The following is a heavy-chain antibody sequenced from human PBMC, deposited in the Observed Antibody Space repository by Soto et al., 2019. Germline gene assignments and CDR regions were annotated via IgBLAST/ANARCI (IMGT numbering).Heavy chain of an antibody. CDR2: ISPNNDNT. D-gene: IGHD3-22*01. J-gene: IGHJ3*02. Sequence: ASVKVSCKASGYSFVSYGVTWVRQAPGQGPEWMGWISPNNDNTNYAQKLQGRVTMTTETSTSTAYMELRSLRSDDTALYYCVRVIVGATRSAFDIWGQGTMVT. V-gene: IGHV1-18*01. CDR1: GYSFVSYG. CDR3: VRVIVGATRSAFDI.